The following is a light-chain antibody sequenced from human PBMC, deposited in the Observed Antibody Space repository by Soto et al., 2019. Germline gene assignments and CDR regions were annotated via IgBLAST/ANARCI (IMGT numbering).Light chain of an antibody. V-gene: IGLV2-14*01. J-gene: IGLJ2*01. Sequence: SVLTQPDSVSGSPGQSITISCTGTSSDVDTFNYVSWYQQHPGKAPKLLIYEVSKRPSGVSNRFSGSKSGNTASLTISGLQAEDEADYYCSSYTGTSPSKIFGGGTKLTVL. CDR2: EVS. CDR3: SSYTGTSPSKI. CDR1: SSDVDTFNY.